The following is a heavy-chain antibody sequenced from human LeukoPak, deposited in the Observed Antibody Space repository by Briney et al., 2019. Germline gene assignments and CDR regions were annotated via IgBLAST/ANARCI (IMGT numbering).Heavy chain of an antibody. Sequence: SETLSLTCTVSGGSISSSSYYWGWIRQPPGKGLEWIGSIHYSGSTYYNPSLKSRVTISVDTSKNQFSLKLSSVTAADTAVYYCAGGYAYYFDYWGQGTLVTVSS. D-gene: IGHD1-1*01. V-gene: IGHV4-39*01. CDR1: GGSISSSSYY. CDR3: AGGYAYYFDY. J-gene: IGHJ4*02. CDR2: IHYSGST.